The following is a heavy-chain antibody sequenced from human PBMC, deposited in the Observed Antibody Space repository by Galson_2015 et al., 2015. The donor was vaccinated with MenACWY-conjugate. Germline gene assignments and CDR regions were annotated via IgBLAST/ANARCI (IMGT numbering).Heavy chain of an antibody. D-gene: IGHD4-17*01. CDR3: ARDRDYGDYIFDC. CDR2: IYSAGTT. CDR1: GFTVSTNF. J-gene: IGHJ4*02. Sequence: LRLSCAASGFTVSTNFMSWARQAPGKGLEWVSLIYSAGTTYYADSVKGRFTISRDNSKNILYLQMNSLRAEDTAVYYCARDRDYGDYIFDCWGQGTLVTVSS. V-gene: IGHV3-53*01.